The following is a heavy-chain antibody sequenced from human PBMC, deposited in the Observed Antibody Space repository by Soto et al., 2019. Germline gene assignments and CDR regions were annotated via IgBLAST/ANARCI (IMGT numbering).Heavy chain of an antibody. CDR1: GFTFSSYA. J-gene: IGHJ4*02. D-gene: IGHD2-15*01. CDR2: VSIGGST. V-gene: IGHV3-23*01. Sequence: DVQLLESGGGLVQPEGSLRLSCAASGFTFSSYAMGWVRQGPGKGLEWVAVVSIGGSTHYADSVRGRFTISRDNSKNTLSLQMNSLTAADTAVYFCAKRRGAGGHFDYWGQGALVIVSS. CDR3: AKRRGAGGHFDY.